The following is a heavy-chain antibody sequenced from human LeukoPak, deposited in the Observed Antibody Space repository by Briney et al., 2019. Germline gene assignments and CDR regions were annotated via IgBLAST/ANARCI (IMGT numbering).Heavy chain of an antibody. CDR3: ARADSNYEI. CDR1: GFTVSSNY. CDR2: VYSGDTA. Sequence: GGSLRLSCAASGFTVSSNYMSWVRQAPGKGLEWISFVYSGDTAYYADSVKGRFAISRDNSKNTLYLQMNSLRAEDTAVYYCARADSNYEIWGQGTLVTVSS. V-gene: IGHV3-66*01. D-gene: IGHD4-11*01. J-gene: IGHJ4*02.